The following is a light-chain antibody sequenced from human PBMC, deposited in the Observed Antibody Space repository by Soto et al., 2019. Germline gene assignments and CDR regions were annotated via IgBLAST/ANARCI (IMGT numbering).Light chain of an antibody. CDR1: QSVSNNY. V-gene: IGKV3-20*01. CDR3: QQYGSSGT. J-gene: IGKJ1*01. CDR2: GAS. Sequence: IVMTQSPGTLSLSPGETSTLSCRASQSVSNNYLAWYQQKPGQAPRLLIYGASNRATGIQDRFSGSGSGTDFTLTISRLEPEDFAVYDCQQYGSSGTFGQGTKVDI.